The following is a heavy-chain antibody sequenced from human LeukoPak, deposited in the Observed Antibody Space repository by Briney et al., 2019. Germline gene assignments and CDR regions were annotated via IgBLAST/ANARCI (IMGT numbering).Heavy chain of an antibody. V-gene: IGHV1-69*05. CDR2: IIPIFGTA. Sequence: SVKVSCKASGGTFSSYAISWVRQAPGQGLEWMGGIIPIFGTANYAQKFQGRVTITTDESTSTAYPELSSLRSEDTAVYYCARAAFRHYDSSGLLFDYWGQGTLVTVSS. J-gene: IGHJ4*02. CDR3: ARAAFRHYDSSGLLFDY. CDR1: GGTFSSYA. D-gene: IGHD3-22*01.